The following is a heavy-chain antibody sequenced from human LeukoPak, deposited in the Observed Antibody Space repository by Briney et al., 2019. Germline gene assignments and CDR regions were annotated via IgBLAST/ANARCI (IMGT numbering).Heavy chain of an antibody. D-gene: IGHD1-26*01. CDR3: ARGELVDY. V-gene: IGHV3-21*01. CDR1: GFTFSNYS. Sequence: SGGSLRLSCAASGFTFSNYSMNWVRQAPGKRLEWVSSISSSGSYIYYADSVKGRFTISRDNAKNSLYLQMNSLRAEDTAVYFCARGELVDYWGQGTLVTVSS. CDR2: ISSSGSYI. J-gene: IGHJ4*02.